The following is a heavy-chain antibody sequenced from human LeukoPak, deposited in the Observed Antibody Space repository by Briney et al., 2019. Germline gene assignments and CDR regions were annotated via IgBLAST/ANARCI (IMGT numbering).Heavy chain of an antibody. V-gene: IGHV3-21*04. J-gene: IGHJ4*02. CDR1: GFTFSSYS. CDR3: TGKYYGSGSYADFDY. CDR2: ITSSSSYI. Sequence: GGSLRLSCAASGFTFSSYSMNWVRQAPGKGLEWVSSITSSSSYIYYADSVKGRFTISRDNAKNSLYLQMNSLKTEDTAVYYCTGKYYGSGSYADFDYWGQGTLVTVSS. D-gene: IGHD3-10*01.